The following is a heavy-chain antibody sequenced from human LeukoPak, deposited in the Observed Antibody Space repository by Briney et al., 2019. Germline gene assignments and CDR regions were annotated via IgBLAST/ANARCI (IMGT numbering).Heavy chain of an antibody. V-gene: IGHV1-2*02. Sequence: GASVKVSCKASGYTFIGYYMNWVRQAPGQGLEWMGWINPNSGGTKSAQKFQGRVTMTRDTSISTAYMELSRLRSDGTAVYYCARDFSEYDILTGVFDYWGQGTLVTVSS. CDR2: INPNSGGT. CDR3: ARDFSEYDILTGVFDY. J-gene: IGHJ4*02. CDR1: GYTFIGYY. D-gene: IGHD3-9*01.